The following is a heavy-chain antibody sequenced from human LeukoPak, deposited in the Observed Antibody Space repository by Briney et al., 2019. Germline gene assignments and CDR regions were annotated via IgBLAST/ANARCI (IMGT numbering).Heavy chain of an antibody. V-gene: IGHV4-39*07. CDR2: IYYSGST. D-gene: IGHD6-13*01. J-gene: IGHJ3*02. CDR1: GGSISSSSYY. CDR3: VAAAARAFDI. Sequence: SETLSLTCTVSGGSISSSSYYWGWICQPPGKGLEWIGSIYYSGSTYYNPSLKSRVTISVDTSKNQFSLKLSSVTAADTAVYYCVAAAARAFDIWGQGTMVTVSS.